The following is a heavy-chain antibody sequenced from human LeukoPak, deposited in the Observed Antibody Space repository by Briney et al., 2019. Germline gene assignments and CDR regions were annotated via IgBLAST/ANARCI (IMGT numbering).Heavy chain of an antibody. CDR1: GFTFSHYA. V-gene: IGHV3-30*02. Sequence: GGSLRLSCAASGFTFSHYAMHWVRQAPGKGLEWVAFIRYDGNDKFYAESVKGRFTISRDTSRSTLYLQMNSLRLEDTAVYYCAKDLMRDRWFGESWGQGTLVTVSS. J-gene: IGHJ5*02. D-gene: IGHD3-10*01. CDR3: AKDLMRDRWFGES. CDR2: IRYDGNDK.